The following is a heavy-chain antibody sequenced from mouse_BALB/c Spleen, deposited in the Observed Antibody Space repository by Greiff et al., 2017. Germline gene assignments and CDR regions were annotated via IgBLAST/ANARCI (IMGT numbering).Heavy chain of an antibody. J-gene: IGHJ3*01. CDR1: GYTFSSYW. Sequence: QVQLKESGAELMKPGASVKISCKATGYTFSSYWIEWVKQRPGHGLEWIGEILPGSGSTNYNEKFKGKATFTADTSSNTAYMQLSSLTSEDSAVYYCARMNRWFAYWGQGTLVTVSA. CDR3: ARMNRWFAY. CDR2: ILPGSGST. V-gene: IGHV1-9*01. D-gene: IGHD2-14*01.